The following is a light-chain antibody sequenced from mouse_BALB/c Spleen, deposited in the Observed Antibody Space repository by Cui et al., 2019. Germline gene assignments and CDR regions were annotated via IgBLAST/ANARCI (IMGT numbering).Light chain of an antibody. CDR2: RAN. CDR3: LQYDEFPRT. V-gene: IGKV14-111*01. J-gene: IGKJ1*01. CDR1: KDINSY. Sequence: DIKMTQSPSSMYASLGERVTITYKASKDINSYLSWFQQKPGKSPKTLIYRANRLVDGVPSRFSGSGSGQDYSLTISSLEYEDMGIYYCLQYDEFPRTFGGGTKLEIK.